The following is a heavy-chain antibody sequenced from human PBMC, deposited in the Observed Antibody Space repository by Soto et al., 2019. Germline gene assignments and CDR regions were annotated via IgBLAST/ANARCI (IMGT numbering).Heavy chain of an antibody. V-gene: IGHV4-39*01. CDR3: ANCSGGSYYSGVFDY. J-gene: IGHJ4*02. CDR1: GGSISSSSYY. D-gene: IGHD2-15*01. CDR2: IYYSGST. Sequence: PSETLSLTCTVSGGSISSSSYYWGWIRQPPGKGLERIGSIYYSGSTYYNPSLKSRVTISVDTSKNQFSLKLSSVTAADTAVYYCANCSGGSYYSGVFDYWGQGTLVTVSS.